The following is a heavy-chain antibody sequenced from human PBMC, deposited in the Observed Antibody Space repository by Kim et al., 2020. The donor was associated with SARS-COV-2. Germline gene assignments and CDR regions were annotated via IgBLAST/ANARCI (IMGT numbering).Heavy chain of an antibody. J-gene: IGHJ2*01. CDR3: ATWSIAAPSWYFDL. CDR2: INTNTGNP. D-gene: IGHD6-6*01. V-gene: IGHV7-4-1*02. CDR1: GYTFTSYA. Sequence: ASVKVSCKASGYTFTSYAMNWVRQAPGQGLEWMGWINTNTGNPTYAQGFTGRFVFSLDTSVSTAYLQISSLKAEDTAVYYCATWSIAAPSWYFDLWGRGTLVTVSS.